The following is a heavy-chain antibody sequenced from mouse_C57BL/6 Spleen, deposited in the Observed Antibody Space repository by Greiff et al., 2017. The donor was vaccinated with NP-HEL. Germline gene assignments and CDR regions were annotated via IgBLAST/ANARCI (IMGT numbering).Heavy chain of an antibody. J-gene: IGHJ4*01. CDR1: GYAFSSYW. D-gene: IGHD2-3*01. CDR2: IYPGDGDT. Sequence: QVHVKQSGAELVKPGASVKISCKASGYAFSSYWMNWVKQRPGKGLEWIGQIYPGDGDTNYNGKFKGKATLTADKSSSTAYMQLSSLTSEDSAVYFRARSYDHAMDYWGQGTSVTVSS. V-gene: IGHV1-80*01. CDR3: ARSYDHAMDY.